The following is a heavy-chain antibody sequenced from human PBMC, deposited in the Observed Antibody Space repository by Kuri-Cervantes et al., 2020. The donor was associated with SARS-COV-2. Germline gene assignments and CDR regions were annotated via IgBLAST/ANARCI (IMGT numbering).Heavy chain of an antibody. CDR2: IGTAGDT. CDR1: GFTFSSYD. J-gene: IGHJ4*02. CDR3: AKLVVVISGGFDY. D-gene: IGHD3-22*01. Sequence: GESLKISCAASGFTFSSYDMHWVRQATGKGLEWVSAIGTAGDTYYPGSVKGRFTISRDNSKNTLYLQMNSLRAEDTAVYYCAKLVVVISGGFDYWGQGTLVTVYS. V-gene: IGHV3-13*01.